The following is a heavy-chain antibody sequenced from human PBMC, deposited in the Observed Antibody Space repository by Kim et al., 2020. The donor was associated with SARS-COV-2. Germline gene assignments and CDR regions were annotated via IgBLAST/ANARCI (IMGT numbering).Heavy chain of an antibody. V-gene: IGHV1-69*06. CDR1: GGTFSNYA. D-gene: IGHD1-26*01. CDR2: VTPFFGTT. Sequence: SVKVSCKASGGTFSNYATNWVRQAPGQGLEWIGEVTPFFGTTLYAQKFRGRVTITADKSTGTAYMEVSSLRFEDTAVYYCARDIVGDRPKHAFDVWGQGTLVTVSS. J-gene: IGHJ3*01. CDR3: ARDIVGDRPKHAFDV.